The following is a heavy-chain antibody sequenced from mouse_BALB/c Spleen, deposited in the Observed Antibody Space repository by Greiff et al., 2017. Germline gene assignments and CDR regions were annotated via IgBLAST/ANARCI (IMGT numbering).Heavy chain of an antibody. D-gene: IGHD4-1*01. CDR3: ARKGLGNY. CDR2: IDPENGNT. Sequence: VQLKESGAELVRPGALVKLSCKASGFNITDYYMHWVKQRPEQGLEWIGWIDPENGNTIYDPKFQGKASITADTSSNTAYLQLSSLTSEDTAVYYCARKGLGNYWGQGTTLTVSS. J-gene: IGHJ2*01. V-gene: IGHV14-1*02. CDR1: GFNITDYY.